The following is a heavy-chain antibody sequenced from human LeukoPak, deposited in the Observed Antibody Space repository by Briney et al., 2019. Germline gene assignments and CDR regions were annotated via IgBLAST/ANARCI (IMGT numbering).Heavy chain of an antibody. CDR2: INPNSGGT. V-gene: IGHV1-2*06. D-gene: IGHD3-10*01. Sequence: GASVKVSCKASGYTFTGYYMHWVRQAPGQGLEWMGRINPNSGGTNYAQKFQGRVTMTRDTSISTAYMELSSLRSEDTAVYYCATPGGGSGSPLFDYWGQGTLVTVSS. CDR1: GYTFTGYY. J-gene: IGHJ4*02. CDR3: ATPGGGSGSPLFDY.